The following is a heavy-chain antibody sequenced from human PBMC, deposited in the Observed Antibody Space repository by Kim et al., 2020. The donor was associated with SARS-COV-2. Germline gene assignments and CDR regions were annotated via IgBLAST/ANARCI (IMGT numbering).Heavy chain of an antibody. CDR2: IKPDGSEK. Sequence: GGSLRLSCAASGFTFSTYRMSWVRQAPGKGLEWVANIKPDGSEKYYVDSVMGRFSISRDNAKNSLYLQMNNLRAEDTALYYCAGIGVGFLLWFGEVQFDYWGQGTLVTVSS. V-gene: IGHV3-7*03. D-gene: IGHD3-10*01. J-gene: IGHJ4*02. CDR1: GFTFSTYR. CDR3: AGIGVGFLLWFGEVQFDY.